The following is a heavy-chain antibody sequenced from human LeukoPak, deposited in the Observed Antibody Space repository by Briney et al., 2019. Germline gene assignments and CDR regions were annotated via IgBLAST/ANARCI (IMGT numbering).Heavy chain of an antibody. CDR1: GFTVSSDY. D-gene: IGHD3-22*01. CDR3: AREVYYYDSSGYYGVDY. J-gene: IGHJ4*02. Sequence: GGSLRLSCAASGFTVSSDYMSWVRQAPGKGLEWVSVIYSGGSTYYADSVKGRFTISRDNSKNTLYLQMNSLRAEDTAVYYCAREVYYYDSSGYYGVDYWGQGTLVTVSS. CDR2: IYSGGST. V-gene: IGHV3-66*02.